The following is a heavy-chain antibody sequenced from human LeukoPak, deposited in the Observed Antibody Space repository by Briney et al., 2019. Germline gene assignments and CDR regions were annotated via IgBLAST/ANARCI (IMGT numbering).Heavy chain of an antibody. V-gene: IGHV1-69*01. D-gene: IGHD6-19*01. CDR2: IIPIFGTA. CDR3: AAGYSIGWYMGTFDY. J-gene: IGHJ4*02. Sequence: TVKVSCKASGGTFSRYAISWVRQAPGQGLEWMGGIIPIFGTANYAQKFQGRVTITADESTSTAYMELSSLRSEDTAVYYCAAGYSIGWYMGTFDYWGQGTLVTVSS. CDR1: GGTFSRYA.